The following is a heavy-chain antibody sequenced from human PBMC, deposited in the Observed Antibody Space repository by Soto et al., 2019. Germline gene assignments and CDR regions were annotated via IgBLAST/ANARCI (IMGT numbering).Heavy chain of an antibody. CDR3: AKVLREDCTSVTCRFFDY. D-gene: IGHD2-8*02. CDR1: GFTFTSYA. CDR2: LSGSGGTT. J-gene: IGHJ4*02. V-gene: IGHV3-23*01. Sequence: GGSLRLSCAASGFTFTSYAMSWVRQAPGKGLEWVSTLSGSGGTTYYADSVKGRFTISRDNSKNTLYLQMNSLRVEDTAVYYCAKVLREDCTSVTCRFFDYWGLGTLVTFSS.